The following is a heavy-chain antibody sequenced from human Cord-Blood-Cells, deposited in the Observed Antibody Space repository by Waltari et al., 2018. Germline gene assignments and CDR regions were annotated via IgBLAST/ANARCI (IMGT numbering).Heavy chain of an antibody. V-gene: IGHV3-30*04. CDR1: GFTFSSYA. CDR2: ISYEGRNK. D-gene: IGHD4-4*01. J-gene: IGHJ4*02. CDR3: ARGPEGLQLDY. Sequence: QVQLVESGGGVVQPGRSLRLSCAASGFTFSSYAMHWVRQAPGKGREWVAVISYEGRNKYYADSVKGRFTISRDNSKNTLYLQMNSLRAEDTAVYYCARGPEGLQLDYWGQGTLVTVSS.